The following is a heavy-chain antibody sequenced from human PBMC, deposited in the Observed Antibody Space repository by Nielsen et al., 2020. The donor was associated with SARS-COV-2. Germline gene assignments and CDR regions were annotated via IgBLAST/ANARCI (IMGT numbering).Heavy chain of an antibody. V-gene: IGHV3-74*01. D-gene: IGHD2-8*01. Sequence: GESLKISCAASGFSFDTYWMHWVRQSPGKGLVCLARINPASISTTYAHSVEGRFTISRDNTKNTVYLQMNRLSVEDSAMYYCAGQNGKDYYFFYMDVWGKGTTVSVSS. CDR1: GFSFDTYW. CDR3: AGQNGKDYYFFYMDV. J-gene: IGHJ6*03. CDR2: INPASIST.